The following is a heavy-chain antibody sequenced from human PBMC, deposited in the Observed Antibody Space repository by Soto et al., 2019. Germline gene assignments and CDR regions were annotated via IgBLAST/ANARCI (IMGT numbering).Heavy chain of an antibody. CDR2: ISYDGSNK. Sequence: GGSLRLSCAASGFTFSSYAVHWVRQAPGKGLEWVAVISYDGSNKYYADSVKGRFTISRDNSKNTLYLQMNSLRAEDTAVYYCARELRISSWYVFGYYYYYGMDVWGQGTTVTVSS. CDR3: ARELRISSWYVFGYYYYYGMDV. CDR1: GFTFSSYA. V-gene: IGHV3-30-3*01. J-gene: IGHJ6*02. D-gene: IGHD6-13*01.